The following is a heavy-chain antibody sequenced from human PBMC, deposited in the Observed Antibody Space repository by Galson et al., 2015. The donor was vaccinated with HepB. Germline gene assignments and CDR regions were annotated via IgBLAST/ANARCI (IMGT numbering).Heavy chain of an antibody. CDR3: ARGGRSVAGFDF. D-gene: IGHD6-19*01. Sequence: SLRLSCAASGFTFSTNAMSWVRQAPGKGLEWVSGSGSDDRAHYAESVKGRFTISRDNSKNTLYLQMNRLRAEDTAVYYCARGGRSVAGFDFWGRGTLVTVPS. V-gene: IGHV3-23*01. CDR2: SGSDDRA. J-gene: IGHJ4*01. CDR1: GFTFSTNA.